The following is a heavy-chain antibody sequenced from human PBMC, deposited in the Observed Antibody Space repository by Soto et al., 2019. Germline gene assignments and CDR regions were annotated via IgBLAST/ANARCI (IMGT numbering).Heavy chain of an antibody. CDR2: ISGSGGST. J-gene: IGHJ5*02. CDR3: AKRPGVPLNIVGFNWFDP. Sequence: PGGSLRLSCAASGFTFSSYAMSWVRQAPGKGLEWVSAISGSGGSTYYADSVKGRFTISRGNSKNTLYLQMNSLRAEDTAVYYCAKRPGVPLNIVGFNWFDPWGQGTLVTVSS. CDR1: GFTFSSYA. D-gene: IGHD2-15*01. V-gene: IGHV3-23*01.